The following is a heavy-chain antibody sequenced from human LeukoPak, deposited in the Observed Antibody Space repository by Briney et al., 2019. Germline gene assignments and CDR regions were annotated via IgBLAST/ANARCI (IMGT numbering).Heavy chain of an antibody. CDR2: IYYSGST. J-gene: IGHJ4*02. D-gene: IGHD6-6*01. V-gene: IGHV4-39*07. CDR1: GGSISSSSYY. CDR3: ARGGHYSSSWELDY. Sequence: TSETLSLTCTASGGSISSSSYYWGWIRQPPGKGLEWIGSIYYSGSTYYNPSLKSRVTISVDTSKNQFSLKLSSVTAADTAVYYCARGGHYSSSWELDYWGQGTLVTVSS.